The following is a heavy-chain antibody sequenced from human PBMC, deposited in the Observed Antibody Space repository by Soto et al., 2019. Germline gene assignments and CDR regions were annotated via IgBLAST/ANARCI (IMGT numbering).Heavy chain of an antibody. CDR2: ISGSGDST. D-gene: IGHD3-9*01. CDR3: AKALRYFDWLLRPWNSMDV. Sequence: PGGSLRLSCAASGFTSSNYAMSWVRQAPGKXLEWVSTISGSGDSTYYADSVKGRFTISRDNSRNTLYLQMNSLRAEDTAVYYCAKALRYFDWLLRPWNSMDVWGQGTTVTVSS. J-gene: IGHJ6*02. CDR1: GFTSSNYA. V-gene: IGHV3-23*01.